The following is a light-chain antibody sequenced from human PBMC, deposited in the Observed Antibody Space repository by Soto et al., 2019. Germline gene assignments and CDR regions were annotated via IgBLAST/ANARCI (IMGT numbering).Light chain of an antibody. CDR1: QNLGTLY. CDR3: QQYAGSPRT. V-gene: IGKV3-20*01. Sequence: DIVLTQSPGTLSLSPGERGTLSCRASQNLGTLYLAWFQQKSGQAPRHLIYSASRRATGIPDRFTGSGSGTDFTLTINRVEPEDFAVYFLQQYAGSPRTFGQGTKVEIK. CDR2: SAS. J-gene: IGKJ1*01.